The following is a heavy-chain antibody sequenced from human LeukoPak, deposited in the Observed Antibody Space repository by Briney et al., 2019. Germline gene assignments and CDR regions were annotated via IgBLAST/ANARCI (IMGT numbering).Heavy chain of an antibody. CDR2: IHQDGSEK. CDR3: ATYKWIHLWSTPFDY. V-gene: IGHV3-7*01. J-gene: IGHJ4*02. Sequence: YXXSWVRXXPGKGLEWVANIHQDGSEKNYVDSVKGRFTISRDNAKKSLYLQMNSLRAEDTAVYYCATYKWIHLWSTPFDYWGQGTLVTVSS. D-gene: IGHD5-18*01. CDR1: YX.